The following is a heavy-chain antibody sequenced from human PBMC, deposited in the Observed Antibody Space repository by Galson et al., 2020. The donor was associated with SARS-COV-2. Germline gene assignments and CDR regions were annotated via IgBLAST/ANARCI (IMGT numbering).Heavy chain of an antibody. D-gene: IGHD5-12*01. J-gene: IGHJ4*02. Sequence: SVKVSCKASGGTFSTYAISWVRQAPGQGLEWMGGIILMFGTANYAQKFQGRVTITADASTSTVYMGLSSLRSEDTAFYYCARRRWLQSGYYFDDWGQGTLVTVAS. CDR3: ARRRWLQSGYYFDD. CDR1: GGTFSTYA. V-gene: IGHV1-69*13. CDR2: IILMFGTA.